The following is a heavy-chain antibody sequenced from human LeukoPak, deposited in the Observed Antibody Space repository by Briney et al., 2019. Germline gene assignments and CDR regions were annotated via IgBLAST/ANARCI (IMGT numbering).Heavy chain of an antibody. Sequence: HWASVKVSCKASGYTFTSYGISWVRQAPGQGLEWVGWISAYNGNTNYAQKLQGRVTMTTDTSTSTAYMELRSLRSDDTAVYYCARGAGYSSSWSLDYWGQGTLVTVSS. CDR2: ISAYNGNT. CDR1: GYTFTSYG. D-gene: IGHD6-13*01. J-gene: IGHJ4*02. V-gene: IGHV1-18*01. CDR3: ARGAGYSSSWSLDY.